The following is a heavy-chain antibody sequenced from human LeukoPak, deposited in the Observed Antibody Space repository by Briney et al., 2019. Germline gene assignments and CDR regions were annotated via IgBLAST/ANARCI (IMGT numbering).Heavy chain of an antibody. CDR1: GGSISTYY. J-gene: IGHJ4*02. CDR3: ARGQAALWFGEL. V-gene: IGHV4-59*01. Sequence: SETLSLTCTVSGGSISTYYWSWIRQPPGKGLEWIGYISYSGNTNYNPSLKSRVTISIDTSKNQLSLKLSSVTTADTAVYYCARGQAALWFGELWGQGTLVTVSS. CDR2: ISYSGNT. D-gene: IGHD3-10*01.